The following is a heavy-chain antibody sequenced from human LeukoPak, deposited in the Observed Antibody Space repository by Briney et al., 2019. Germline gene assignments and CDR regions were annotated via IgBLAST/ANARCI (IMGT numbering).Heavy chain of an antibody. J-gene: IGHJ4*02. CDR2: ISYDGSNK. Sequence: PGGSLRLSCAASGFTFSSYAMHWVRQAPGKGLEWVAVISYDGSNKYYADSVKGRFTISRDNSKNTLYLQMNSLRAEDTAVYYCARDRHPDAAADYWGQGTLVTVSS. CDR1: GFTFSSYA. V-gene: IGHV3-30*04. CDR3: ARDRHPDAAADY. D-gene: IGHD2-2*01.